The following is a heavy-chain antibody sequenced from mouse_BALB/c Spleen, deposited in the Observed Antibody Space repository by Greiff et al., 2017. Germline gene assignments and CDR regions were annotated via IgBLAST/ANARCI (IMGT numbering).Heavy chain of an antibody. J-gene: IGHJ4*01. CDR1: GFTFSSYA. Sequence: EVQLQESGGGLVKPGGSLKLSCAASGFTFSSYAMSWVRQTPEKRLEWVASISSGGSTYYPDSVKGRFTISRDNARNILYLQMSSLRSEDTAMYYCARGTYYGYMDYWGQGTSVTVSS. D-gene: IGHD1-2*01. V-gene: IGHV5-6-5*01. CDR2: ISSGGST. CDR3: ARGTYYGYMDY.